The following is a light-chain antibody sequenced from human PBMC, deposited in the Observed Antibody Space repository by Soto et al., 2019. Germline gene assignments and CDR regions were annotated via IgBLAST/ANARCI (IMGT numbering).Light chain of an antibody. Sequence: LLTQCAAPLSSSPWESSTLSCSASQSVXSYLLWDQRKPGQAPRFLTYNSSNRATGSPARFSGSGSGTDFTLTISSREPEYFEAYYCQQCRKWRITFGQGTRLEIK. CDR3: QQCRKWRIT. V-gene: IGKV3-11*01. CDR1: QSVXSY. CDR2: NSS. J-gene: IGKJ5*01.